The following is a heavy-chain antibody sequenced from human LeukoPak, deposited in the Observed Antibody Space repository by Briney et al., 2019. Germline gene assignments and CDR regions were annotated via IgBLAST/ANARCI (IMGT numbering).Heavy chain of an antibody. V-gene: IGHV3-7*01. CDR3: ARSPTRQGGWYFWYFDL. CDR2: IKQDGSEK. CDR1: GFTFSTYW. D-gene: IGHD6-19*01. J-gene: IGHJ2*01. Sequence: GGSLRLSCAASGFTFSTYWMSWVRQAPGKGLEWVANIKQDGSEKHYVDSVKGRFTISRDNAKNSLYVQMNSLRAEDTAVYYCARSPTRQGGWYFWYFDLWGRGTLVTVSS.